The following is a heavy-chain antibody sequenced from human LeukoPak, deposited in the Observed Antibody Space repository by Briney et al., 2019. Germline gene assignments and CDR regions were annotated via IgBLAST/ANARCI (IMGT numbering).Heavy chain of an antibody. Sequence: ASVKVSCKTSGYTFTSYGISWVRQAPGQGLEWTGWISAYNAKTNYAQKLQGRVTMTTDTSTSTAYMELRSLRSEDTAVYYCARDRSGYSSSEFDYWGQGTLVTVSS. J-gene: IGHJ4*02. CDR2: ISAYNAKT. D-gene: IGHD6-13*01. CDR1: GYTFTSYG. V-gene: IGHV1-18*01. CDR3: ARDRSGYSSSEFDY.